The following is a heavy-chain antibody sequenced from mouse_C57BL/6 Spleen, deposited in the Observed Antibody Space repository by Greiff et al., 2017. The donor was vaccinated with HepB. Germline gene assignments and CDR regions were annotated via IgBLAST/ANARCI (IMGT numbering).Heavy chain of an antibody. CDR1: GYAFSSSW. D-gene: IGHD2-4*01. J-gene: IGHJ4*01. V-gene: IGHV1-82*01. CDR3: ANYYDYEGSGNYYAMDY. CDR2: IYPGDGDT. Sequence: VQLQQSGPELVKPGASVKISCKASGYAFSSSWMNWVKQRPGRGLEWIGRIYPGDGDTNYNGKFKGKATLTADKSSSTAYMQLSSLTSEDSAVYFCANYYDYEGSGNYYAMDYWGQGTSVTVSS.